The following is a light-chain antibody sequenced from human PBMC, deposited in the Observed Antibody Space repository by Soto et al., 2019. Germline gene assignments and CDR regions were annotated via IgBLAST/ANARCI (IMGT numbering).Light chain of an antibody. Sequence: DIQMTQSPSSLSASVGDRVTITCRASQGISNYLAWYQQKPGKVPKLLIYAASTLQSGVPAPFSGSGSGTGITLTISSLQPEEVAYYYCQKYNGVTVWLGQGSKVEIK. CDR1: QGISNY. CDR3: QKYNGVTVW. CDR2: AAS. J-gene: IGKJ1*01. V-gene: IGKV1-27*01.